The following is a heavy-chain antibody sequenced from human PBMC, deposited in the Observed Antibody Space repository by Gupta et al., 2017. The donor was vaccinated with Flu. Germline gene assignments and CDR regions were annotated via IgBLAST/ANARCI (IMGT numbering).Heavy chain of an antibody. Sequence: EGQLVESGGGLVKPGGSLRISCAASGFSFSYAYMNWVRQAPGKGLERVGRLKSEADGGTADYAAPVKGRFTISRDDSKNTLWLQMNSLRTEDTAVYYCTTDSSGGITFDMWGQGTPVTVSA. V-gene: IGHV3-15*01. CDR3: TTDSSGGITFDM. CDR1: GFSFSYAY. D-gene: IGHD3-10*01. CDR2: LKSEADGGTA. J-gene: IGHJ3*02.